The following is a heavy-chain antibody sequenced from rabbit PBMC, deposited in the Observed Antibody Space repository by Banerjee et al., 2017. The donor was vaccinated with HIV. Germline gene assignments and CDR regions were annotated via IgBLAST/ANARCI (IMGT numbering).Heavy chain of an antibody. D-gene: IGHD8-1*01. CDR1: GFDFSSNA. V-gene: IGHV1S47*01. J-gene: IGHJ4*01. Sequence: QEQLEESGGGLVKPEGSLTLTCKASGFDFSSNAMCWVRQAPGKRPEWIACIYSDDGSAYYANWAKGRFTISKTSSTTVTLQMTSLTVADTATYFCARNTGVSYYPDYFALWGPGTLVTVS. CDR2: IYSDDGSA. CDR3: ARNTGVSYYPDYFAL.